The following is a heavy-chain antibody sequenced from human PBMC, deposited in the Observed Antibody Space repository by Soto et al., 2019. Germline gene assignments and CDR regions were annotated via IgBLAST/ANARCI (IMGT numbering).Heavy chain of an antibody. CDR3: ARDEESIFGVVFYAFDI. V-gene: IGHV3-21*01. Sequence: EVQLVESGGGLVKPGGSLRLSCAASGFTFSSYSMNWVRQAPGKGLEWVSSISSSSSYIYYADSAKGRFTISRDNAKNSLYLQMNSLRAEDTAVYYCARDEESIFGVVFYAFDIWGQGTMVTVSS. CDR2: ISSSSSYI. CDR1: GFTFSSYS. J-gene: IGHJ3*02. D-gene: IGHD3-3*01.